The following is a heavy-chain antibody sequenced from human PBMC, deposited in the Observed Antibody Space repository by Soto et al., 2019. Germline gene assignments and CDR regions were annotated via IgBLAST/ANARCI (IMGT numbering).Heavy chain of an antibody. CDR3: ASSPGMVVAAHPDY. Sequence: GGSLRLSCAASGFTFRNYAMSWVRQAPGKGLEWVSSISGSGDNTYYADSVKGRFTISRDNSKNTLYLQMNSLRAEDTAVYYCASSPGMVVAAHPDYWGQGTLVTVSS. D-gene: IGHD2-15*01. V-gene: IGHV3-23*01. J-gene: IGHJ4*02. CDR1: GFTFRNYA. CDR2: ISGSGDNT.